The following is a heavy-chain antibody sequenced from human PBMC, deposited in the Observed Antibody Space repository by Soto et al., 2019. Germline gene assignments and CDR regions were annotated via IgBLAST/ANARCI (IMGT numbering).Heavy chain of an antibody. V-gene: IGHV4-59*01. Sequence: SEILSLTCTVSGGSISSYYWSWIRQPPGKGLEWIGYIYYSGSTNYNPSLKSRVTISVDTSKNQFSLKLSSVTAADTAVYYCAREAYGDYNAFDIWGQGTMVTVSS. CDR3: AREAYGDYNAFDI. CDR1: GGSISSYY. J-gene: IGHJ3*02. D-gene: IGHD4-17*01. CDR2: IYYSGST.